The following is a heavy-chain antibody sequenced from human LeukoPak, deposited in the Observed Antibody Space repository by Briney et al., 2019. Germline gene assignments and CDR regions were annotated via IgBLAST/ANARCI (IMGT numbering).Heavy chain of an antibody. J-gene: IGHJ4*02. CDR3: ARHTAMVNYFDF. Sequence: PSETLSLTCTVSGGSISTYYWTWIRQSAGKGLEWIGRIHSSGSTNHNPSLKSRLAISIDKSKKQFSLKLSSVTAADTAVYYCARHTAMVNYFDFWGQGTLVTVSS. CDR2: IHSSGST. V-gene: IGHV4-4*07. D-gene: IGHD5-18*01. CDR1: GGSISTYY.